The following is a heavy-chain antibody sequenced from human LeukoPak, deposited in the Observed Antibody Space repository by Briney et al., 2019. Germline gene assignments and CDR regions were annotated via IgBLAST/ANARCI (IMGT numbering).Heavy chain of an antibody. D-gene: IGHD5-24*01. V-gene: IGHV1-69*13. J-gene: IGHJ4*02. CDR1: GGTFSSYA. CDR3: ARCPLQFGPPYYFDY. CDR2: IIPIFSTA. Sequence: SVKVSCKASGGTFSSYAISWVRQAPGQGLEWMGGIIPIFSTANYAQKFQGRVTITADESTSTAYMELSSLRSEDTAVYYCARCPLQFGPPYYFDYWGQGTLVTVSS.